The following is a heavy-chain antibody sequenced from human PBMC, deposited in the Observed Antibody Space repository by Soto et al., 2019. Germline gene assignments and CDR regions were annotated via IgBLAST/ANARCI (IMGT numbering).Heavy chain of an antibody. CDR2: INQDGGVT. V-gene: IGHV3-7*03. CDR3: ARYYRGSGRYFFDY. Sequence: GGSLRLSCVASGFTFISSFMGWNRQAPGKGLEWVANINQDGGVTYYVDSVEGRFTISRDNTKDSLYLQMNSLRGEDTAIYYCARYYRGSGRYFFDYWGQGTLVTSPQ. D-gene: IGHD6-19*01. CDR1: GFTFISSF. J-gene: IGHJ4*02.